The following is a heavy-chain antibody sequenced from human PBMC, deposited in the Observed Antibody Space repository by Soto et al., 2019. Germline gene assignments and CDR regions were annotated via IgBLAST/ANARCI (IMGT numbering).Heavy chain of an antibody. D-gene: IGHD2-21*02. V-gene: IGHV4-61*01. J-gene: IGHJ6*02. CDR2: IYYSGST. CDR1: GGSISSSSYY. CDR3: ARNAYCGGDCYSVARDGYYYGMDV. Sequence: SETLSLTCTVSGGSISSSSYYWSWIRQPPGKGLEWIGYIYYSGSTNYNPSLKSRVTISVDTSKNQFSLKLSSVTAADTAVYYCARNAYCGGDCYSVARDGYYYGMDVWGQGTTVTVSS.